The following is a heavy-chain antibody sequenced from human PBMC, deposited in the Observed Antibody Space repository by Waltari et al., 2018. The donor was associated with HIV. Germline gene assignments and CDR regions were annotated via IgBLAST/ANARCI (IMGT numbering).Heavy chain of an antibody. CDR2: MNPNSGNT. CDR3: ARVRARDGYRHFDY. V-gene: IGHV1-8*01. D-gene: IGHD5-12*01. J-gene: IGHJ4*02. Sequence: QVQLVQSGAEVKKPGASVKVSCEASGYTFSTYDINWVRAAAGQGLQGMGWMNPNSGNTGYAQNCQGRLTMTRNTSINTAYMELSSLSSEDTAVYYCARVRARDGYRHFDYWGQGALVTVSS. CDR1: GYTFSTYD.